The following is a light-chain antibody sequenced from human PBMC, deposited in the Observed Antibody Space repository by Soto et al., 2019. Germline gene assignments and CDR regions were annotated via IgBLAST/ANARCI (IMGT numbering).Light chain of an antibody. CDR3: QHYDNLPFT. CDR2: NAS. V-gene: IGKV1-33*01. J-gene: IGKJ2*01. Sequence: DIQMPRSPSPWFPSLGARVPFTAQASRAIGNFLNWYQQKQGKAPKLLIYNASNLETGVPSRFSGSGSGTDFTFTISSLQPEDIATYYCQHYDNLPFTFGRGTKLEIK. CDR1: RAIGNF.